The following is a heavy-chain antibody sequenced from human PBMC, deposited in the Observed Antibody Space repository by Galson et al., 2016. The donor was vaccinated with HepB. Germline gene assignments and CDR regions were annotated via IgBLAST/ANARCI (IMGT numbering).Heavy chain of an antibody. CDR2: IIPIFDTA. CDR1: GGTFSSYG. J-gene: IGHJ4*02. CDR3: ARWYCSSSNCFYDS. V-gene: IGHV1-69*13. Sequence: SVKVSCKASGGTFSSYGHSWVRQAPGQGLEWMGGIIPIFDTANYAQKFQVRVTITADESTSTVHMELTSLRSEDTAMFYCARWYCSSSNCFYDSWGQGTLVTVSS. D-gene: IGHD2-2*01.